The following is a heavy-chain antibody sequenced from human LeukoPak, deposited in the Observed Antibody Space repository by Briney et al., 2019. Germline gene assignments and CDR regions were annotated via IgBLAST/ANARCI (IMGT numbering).Heavy chain of an antibody. J-gene: IGHJ4*02. Sequence: PSGTLSLTCTVSGASVSRNWWSWVRQPPGKGLEWIGEIHHSGGTNYNPSLKSRVTMSLDNSNNHFSLKLSSVTAADTAVYYCAGLGRWELTDWGQGTLVTVSS. CDR2: IHHSGGT. V-gene: IGHV4-4*02. CDR1: GASVSRNW. D-gene: IGHD1-26*01. CDR3: AGLGRWELTD.